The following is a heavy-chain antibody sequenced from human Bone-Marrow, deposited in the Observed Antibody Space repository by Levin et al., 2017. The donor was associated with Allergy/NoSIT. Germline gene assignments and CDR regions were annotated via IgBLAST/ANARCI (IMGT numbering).Heavy chain of an antibody. J-gene: IGHJ6*03. V-gene: IGHV4-59*01. D-gene: IGHD3-10*01. Sequence: SETLSLTCTVSGGSISSYYWSWIRQPPGKGLEWIGYIYYSGSTNYNPSLKSRVTISVDTSKNQYSLKLSSVTAADTAVYYCASGSYYRHYPSDYYYYDYMDVWGNGTTVTVSS. CDR3: ASGSYYRHYPSDYYYYDYMDV. CDR1: GGSISSYY. CDR2: IYYSGST.